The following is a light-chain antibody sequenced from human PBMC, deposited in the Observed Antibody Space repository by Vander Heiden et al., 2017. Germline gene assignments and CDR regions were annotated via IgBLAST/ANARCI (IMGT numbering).Light chain of an antibody. J-gene: IGKJ2*01. V-gene: IGKV1-33*01. CDR3: QQYDNVPYT. Sequence: DIQMTHSPSSLSASVGDRVTTTCQASQDISNHLNWYHQKPGKALKVLMYDPSNLETGVPSRVSRSGSWAYFTLTISSLHPEDIRTYDCQQYDNVPYTFGHGAKLEIK. CDR2: DPS. CDR1: QDISNH.